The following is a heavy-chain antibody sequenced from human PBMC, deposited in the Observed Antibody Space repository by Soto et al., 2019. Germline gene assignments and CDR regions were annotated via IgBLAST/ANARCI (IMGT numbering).Heavy chain of an antibody. V-gene: IGHV1-2*04. CDR3: AREYPGQGQQLPLGY. CDR2: INPNSGGT. J-gene: IGHJ4*02. CDR1: GYTFTGYY. Sequence: ASVKVSCKASGYTFTGYYMHWVRQAPGQGLEWMGWINPNSGGTNYAQKFQGWVTMTGDTSISTAYMELSRLRSDDTAVYYCAREYPGQGQQLPLGYWGQGTLVTVSS. D-gene: IGHD6-13*01.